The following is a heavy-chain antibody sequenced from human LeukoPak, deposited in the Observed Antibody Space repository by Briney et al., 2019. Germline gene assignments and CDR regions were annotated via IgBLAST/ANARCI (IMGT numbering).Heavy chain of an antibody. CDR1: RFTFSSYA. J-gene: IGHJ4*02. D-gene: IGHD5-18*01. Sequence: TGGSLRLSCTVSRFTFSSYAIHWVRQAPGKGLEWVAVISYDGNNKYYADSVRGRFTISRDNSKNTLYLQMNSLRAEDTAVYYCARVAYSYGYYDYWGQGTLVTVSS. CDR2: ISYDGNNK. CDR3: ARVAYSYGYYDY. V-gene: IGHV3-30-3*01.